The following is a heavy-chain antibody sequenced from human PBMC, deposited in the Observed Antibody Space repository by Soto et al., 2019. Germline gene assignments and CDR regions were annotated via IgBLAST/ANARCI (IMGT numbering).Heavy chain of an antibody. CDR2: IYYSGST. J-gene: IGHJ5*02. D-gene: IGHD2-15*01. Sequence: SETLSLTCTVSGDSVSSGSYYWSWIRQPPGKGLEWIGYIYYSGSTNYNPSLKSRVTMSVDTSKNSFSLKLSSVTAADTAVYYCARDRARFCSGGSCYGVDPWGQGTLVTVSS. V-gene: IGHV4-61*03. CDR1: GDSVSSGSYY. CDR3: ARDRARFCSGGSCYGVDP.